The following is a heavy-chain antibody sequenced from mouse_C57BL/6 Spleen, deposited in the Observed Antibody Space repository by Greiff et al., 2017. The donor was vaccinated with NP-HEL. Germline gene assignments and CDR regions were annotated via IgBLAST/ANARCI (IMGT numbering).Heavy chain of an antibody. CDR1: GFTFSSYG. D-gene: IGHD3-2*02. CDR3: ARQLRSYYYAMDY. Sequence: EVQLVESGGDLVKPGGSLKLSCAASGFTFSSYGMSWVRQTPDKRLEWVATISSGGSYTYYPDSVKGRFTISRDNAKNTLYLQMSSLKSEDTAMYYCARQLRSYYYAMDYWGQGTSVTVSS. CDR2: ISSGGSYT. V-gene: IGHV5-6*01. J-gene: IGHJ4*01.